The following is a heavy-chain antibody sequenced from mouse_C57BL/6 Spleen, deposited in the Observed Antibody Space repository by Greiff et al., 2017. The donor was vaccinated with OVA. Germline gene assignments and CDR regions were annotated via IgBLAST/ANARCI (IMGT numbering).Heavy chain of an antibody. CDR3: ARKGKEDYYDYFDY. CDR1: GYTFTSYW. V-gene: IGHV1-50*01. D-gene: IGHD1-1*01. J-gene: IGHJ2*01. CDR2: IDPSDSYT. Sequence: QVQLQQPGAELVKPGASVKLSCKASGYTFTSYWMQWVKQRPGQGLEWIGEIDPSDSYTNSNQKFKGKATLTVDTSSRPAYMQLSSLTSEDSAVYYCARKGKEDYYDYFDYWGQGTTLTVSS.